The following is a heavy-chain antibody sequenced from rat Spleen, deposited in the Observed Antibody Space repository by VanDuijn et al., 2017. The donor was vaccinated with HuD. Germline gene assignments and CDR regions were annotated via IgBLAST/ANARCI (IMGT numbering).Heavy chain of an antibody. D-gene: IGHD1-2*01. CDR3: ERHGDQLFDY. J-gene: IGHJ2*01. Sequence: EVQLVESGGGLVQPGRSMKLSCTTLGFTFSNYYMAWVRQAPTKGLEWVASISNGGTNTYYRDSVKGRFTISTDYAKSTLYLQMDSLRSEDTATYYCERHGDQLFDYWGQGVMVTVSS. CDR2: ISNGGTNT. CDR1: GFTFSNYY. V-gene: IGHV5-25*01.